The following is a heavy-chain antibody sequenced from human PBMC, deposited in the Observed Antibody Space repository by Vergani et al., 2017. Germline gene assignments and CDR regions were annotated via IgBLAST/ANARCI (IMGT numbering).Heavy chain of an antibody. D-gene: IGHD2-2*01. CDR3: ARVREPCCSSTSCYENWFDP. CDR1: GGTFSSYA. V-gene: IGHV1-69*01. J-gene: IGHJ5*02. CDR2: IIPIFGTA. Sequence: QVQLVQSGAEVKKPGSSVKVSCKASGGTFSSYAISWVRQAPGQGLEWMGGIIPIFGTANYAQKFQGRVTITADESTSTAYMELSSLRSEDTAVYYCARVREPCCSSTSCYENWFDPWGQGTLVTVSS.